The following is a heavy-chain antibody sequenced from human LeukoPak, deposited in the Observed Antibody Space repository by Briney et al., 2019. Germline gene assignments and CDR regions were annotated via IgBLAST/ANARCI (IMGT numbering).Heavy chain of an antibody. CDR3: VTGRQIAAAGYNFDY. V-gene: IGHV1-24*01. D-gene: IGHD6-13*01. CDR2: FDPEDGET. CDR1: GYTLTELS. Sequence: GASVNVSCKVSGYTLTELSMHWVRQAPGKGLEWMGGFDPEDGETIYAQKFQGRVTMTEDTSTDTAYMELSSLRSEDTAVYYCVTGRQIAAAGYNFDYWGQGTLVTVSS. J-gene: IGHJ4*02.